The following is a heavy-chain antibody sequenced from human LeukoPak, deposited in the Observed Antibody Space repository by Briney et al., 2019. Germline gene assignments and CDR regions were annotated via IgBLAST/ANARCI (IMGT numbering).Heavy chain of an antibody. CDR3: AGNGYYYDSSGYYSDY. CDR2: IYYSGST. V-gene: IGHV4-39*01. CDR1: GGSISSSSYY. D-gene: IGHD3-22*01. J-gene: IGHJ4*02. Sequence: KSSETLSLTCTVSGGSISSSSYYWGWIRQPPGKGLEWIGSIYYSGSTYYNPFLKSRVTISVDTSKNQFSLKLSSVTAADTAVYYCAGNGYYYDSSGYYSDYWGQGTLVTVSS.